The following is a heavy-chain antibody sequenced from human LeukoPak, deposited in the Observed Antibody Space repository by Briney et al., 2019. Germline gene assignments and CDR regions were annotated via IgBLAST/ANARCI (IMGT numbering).Heavy chain of an antibody. Sequence: ASVEVSCKASGYTFTSYYMHWVRQAPGQGLEWMGIINPSGGSTSYAQKFQGRVTTTRDTSTSTVYMELSSLRSEDTAVYYCARERSMVRGVLSAFDIWGQGTMVTVSS. CDR3: ARERSMVRGVLSAFDI. CDR1: GYTFTSYY. V-gene: IGHV1-46*01. J-gene: IGHJ3*02. D-gene: IGHD3-10*01. CDR2: INPSGGST.